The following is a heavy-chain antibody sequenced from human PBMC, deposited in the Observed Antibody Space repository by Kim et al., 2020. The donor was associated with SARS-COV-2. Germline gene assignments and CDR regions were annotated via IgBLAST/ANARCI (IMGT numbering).Heavy chain of an antibody. D-gene: IGHD6-19*01. J-gene: IGHJ3*02. V-gene: IGHV1-18*01. CDR3: ARVSAGHYDAFDI. Sequence: KYAQKFQGRVTMTTDTSTSTAHMEVRRLRSDDTAVYYCARVSAGHYDAFDIWGQGTMVTVSS.